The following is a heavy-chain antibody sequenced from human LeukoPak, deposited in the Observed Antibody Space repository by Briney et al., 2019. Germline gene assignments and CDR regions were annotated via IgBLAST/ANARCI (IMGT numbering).Heavy chain of an antibody. CDR3: AKEGTYGDPNPLFFDY. V-gene: IGHV3-23*01. CDR1: GFTFSSYA. J-gene: IGHJ4*02. D-gene: IGHD4-17*01. Sequence: PGGSLRLSCAASGFTFSSYAMSWVRQAPGKGLEWVSAISGSGGSTYYADSVKGRFTISRDNSKNTLYLQMNSLRAEDTAVYYCAKEGTYGDPNPLFFDYWGQGTLVTVSS. CDR2: ISGSGGST.